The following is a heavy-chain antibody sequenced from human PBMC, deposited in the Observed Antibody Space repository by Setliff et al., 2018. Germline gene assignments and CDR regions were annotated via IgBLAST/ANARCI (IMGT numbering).Heavy chain of an antibody. D-gene: IGHD6-6*01. Sequence: PSETLSLTCEASGGTFTYYYWTWIRQSPGKGLEWIGEIXXXXXXXXXPXXKSRVTISIDTSKNQFSLKLNSVTTADTAVYYCARGRNVAARLLDSWGQGTLVTVSS. CDR2: IXXXXXX. V-gene: IGHV4-34*01. J-gene: IGHJ4*02. CDR1: GGTFTYYY. CDR3: ARGRNVAARLLDS.